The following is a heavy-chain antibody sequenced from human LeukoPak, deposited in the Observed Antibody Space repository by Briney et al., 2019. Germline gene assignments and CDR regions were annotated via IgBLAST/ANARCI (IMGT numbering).Heavy chain of an antibody. V-gene: IGHV3-30*04. D-gene: IGHD6-19*01. CDR3: ARGIAVAGTELLHDDAFDI. Sequence: PGRSLRLSCAASGFTFSSYAMHWVRQALGKGLEWVAVISYDGSNKYYADSVKGRFTISRDNSKNTLYLQMNSLRAEDTAVYYCARGIAVAGTELLHDDAFDIWGQGTMVTVSS. J-gene: IGHJ3*02. CDR2: ISYDGSNK. CDR1: GFTFSSYA.